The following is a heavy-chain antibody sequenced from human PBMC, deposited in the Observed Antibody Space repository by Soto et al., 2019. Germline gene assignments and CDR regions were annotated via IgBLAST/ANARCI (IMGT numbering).Heavy chain of an antibody. D-gene: IGHD2-2*01. CDR2: ISWNSGSI. Sequence: LRLSCAASGFTFDDYAMHWVRQAPGKGLEWVSGISWNSGSIGYADSVKGRFTISRDNAKNSLYLQMNSLRAEDTALYYCAKSRRQLLKNYYYGMDVWGKGTTVTVSS. CDR3: AKSRRQLLKNYYYGMDV. V-gene: IGHV3-9*01. J-gene: IGHJ6*04. CDR1: GFTFDDYA.